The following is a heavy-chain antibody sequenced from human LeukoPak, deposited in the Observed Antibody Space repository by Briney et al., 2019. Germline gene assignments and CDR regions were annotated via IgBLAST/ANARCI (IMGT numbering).Heavy chain of an antibody. J-gene: IGHJ4*02. Sequence: SETLSLTCAVYGGSFSGYYWSWIRQPPGKGLEWIGEINHSGSTNYNPSLKSRVTISVDTSKNQFSLKLSSVTAADTAVYYCARSYRYSNPFHYWGQGTLVTASS. V-gene: IGHV4-34*01. CDR3: ARSYRYSNPFHY. CDR1: GGSFSGYY. D-gene: IGHD4-11*01. CDR2: INHSGST.